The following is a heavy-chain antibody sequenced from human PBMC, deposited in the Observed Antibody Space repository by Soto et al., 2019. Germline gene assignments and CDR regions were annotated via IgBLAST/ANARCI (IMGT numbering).Heavy chain of an antibody. D-gene: IGHD3-22*01. CDR3: ARRPPDSSFPWFDP. CDR1: GYTFTSYA. J-gene: IGHJ5*02. CDR2: INAYNGNT. V-gene: IGHV1-18*01. Sequence: ASVKVSCKASGYTFTSYAISWVRQAPGQGLEWMGWINAYNGNTNYAQKLQGRVTMTTDTSTSTAYMELRSLRSDETTVFYWARRPPDSSFPWFDPWGKEALVTVP.